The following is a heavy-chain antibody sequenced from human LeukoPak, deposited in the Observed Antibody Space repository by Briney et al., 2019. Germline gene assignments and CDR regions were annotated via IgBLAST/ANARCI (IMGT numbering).Heavy chain of an antibody. J-gene: IGHJ5*02. Sequence: GGSLRLSCAASGFTFSSYGMGWVRQAPGKGLEWVSAISGSGGNTNYADSVKGRFTISRDNSKNTLYLQMNSLRAEDTAVYYCAKGSYQVWFDPWGQGTLVTVSS. CDR1: GFTFSSYG. CDR3: AKGSYQVWFDP. D-gene: IGHD6-6*01. V-gene: IGHV3-23*01. CDR2: ISGSGGNT.